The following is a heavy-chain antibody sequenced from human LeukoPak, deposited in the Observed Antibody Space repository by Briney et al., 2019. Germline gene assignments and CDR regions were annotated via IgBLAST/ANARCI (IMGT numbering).Heavy chain of an antibody. Sequence: GGSLRLSCAASGFTFSSYAMHWVRQAPGKGLEWVAVISYDGSNKYYADSVKGRFTISRDNSKNTLYLQMNSLRAEDTAVYYCARVSVGYYGMDVWGQGTTVTVSS. V-gene: IGHV3-30-3*01. CDR3: ARVSVGYYGMDV. J-gene: IGHJ6*02. CDR1: GFTFSSYA. CDR2: ISYDGSNK.